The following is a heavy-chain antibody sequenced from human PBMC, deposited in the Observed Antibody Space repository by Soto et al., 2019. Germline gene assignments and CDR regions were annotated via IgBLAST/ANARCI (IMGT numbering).Heavy chain of an antibody. J-gene: IGHJ6*02. CDR1: GYSFTSYW. CDR3: ARHRYYGSGSPHFHYYYYGMDV. D-gene: IGHD3-10*01. CDR2: IYPGDSDT. Sequence: EESLKISCKGSGYSFTSYWIGWVRQMPGKGLEWMGIIYPGDSDTRYSPSFQGQVTISADKSISTAYLQWSSLKASDTAMYYCARHRYYGSGSPHFHYYYYGMDVWRQRTTVTVS. V-gene: IGHV5-51*01.